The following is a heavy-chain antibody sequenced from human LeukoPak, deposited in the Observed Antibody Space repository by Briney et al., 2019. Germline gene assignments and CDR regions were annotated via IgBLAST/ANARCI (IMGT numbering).Heavy chain of an antibody. V-gene: IGHV1-2*02. J-gene: IGHJ3*01. CDR2: INPNSGGT. CDR1: GYTFTGYY. CDR3: ARGFDDFWSARS. D-gene: IGHD3-3*01. Sequence: ASVKVSCKASGYTFTGYYMHWVRQAPGQGLEWMGWINPNSGGTNYAQKFQGRVTMTRDTSISTAYMELSSLRSEDTAVYYCARGFDDFWSARSWGQGTMVTVSS.